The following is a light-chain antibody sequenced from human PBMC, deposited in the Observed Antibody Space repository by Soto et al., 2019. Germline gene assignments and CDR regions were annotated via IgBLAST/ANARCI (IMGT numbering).Light chain of an antibody. CDR3: QHYNSYSEA. V-gene: IGKV1-5*03. CDR2: KAS. Sequence: DIQMTQSPSTLSGSVADRVTITCRAIQTISSWLAWYQQKPGKAPKLLIYKASTLKSGVPSRFSGSGSGTEFTLTISSLQPDDFATYYCQHYNSYSEAFGQGTKVDIK. CDR1: QTISSW. J-gene: IGKJ1*01.